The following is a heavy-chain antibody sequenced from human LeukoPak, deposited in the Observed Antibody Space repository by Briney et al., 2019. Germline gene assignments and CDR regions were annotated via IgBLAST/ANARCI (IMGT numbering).Heavy chain of an antibody. V-gene: IGHV3-23*01. CDR3: AKVPYSGTYYYFDY. CDR2: ISGNGGST. D-gene: IGHD1-26*01. CDR1: GFTFSSYA. Sequence: GGSLRLSCAASGFTFSSYAMSWVRQAPGKGLEWVSAISGNGGSTYYADSVKGRFTISRDNSNNTLYLQTNSLRAEETAVYYCAKVPYSGTYYYFDYWGQGTLVTVSS. J-gene: IGHJ4*02.